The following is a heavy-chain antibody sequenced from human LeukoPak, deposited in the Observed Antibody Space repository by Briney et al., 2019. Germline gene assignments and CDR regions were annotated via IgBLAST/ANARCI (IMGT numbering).Heavy chain of an antibody. CDR2: IYYSGST. Sequence: SETLSLTCTVSGGSISSYYWSWIRQPPGKGLEWIGYIYYSGSTNYNPSLKSRVTISVDTSKNQFSLKLSSVTAADTAVYYCARAPAYSSSYNWFDPWGQGTLVTVSS. CDR3: ARAPAYSSSYNWFDP. J-gene: IGHJ5*02. D-gene: IGHD6-13*01. CDR1: GGSISSYY. V-gene: IGHV4-59*01.